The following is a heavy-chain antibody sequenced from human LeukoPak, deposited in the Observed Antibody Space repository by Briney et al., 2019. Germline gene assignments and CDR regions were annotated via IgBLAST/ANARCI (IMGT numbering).Heavy chain of an antibody. D-gene: IGHD4-17*01. V-gene: IGHV4-61*01. J-gene: IGHJ3*02. Sequence: SETLSLTCTVSGGSVSSGSYYWSWIRQPPGKGLEWIGYIYYSGSTNYNPSLKSRVTISVDTSKNQFSLKLSSVTAADTAVYYCARMGELTTVTTAAFDIWGQGTMVTVSS. CDR2: IYYSGST. CDR1: GGSVSSGSYY. CDR3: ARMGELTTVTTAAFDI.